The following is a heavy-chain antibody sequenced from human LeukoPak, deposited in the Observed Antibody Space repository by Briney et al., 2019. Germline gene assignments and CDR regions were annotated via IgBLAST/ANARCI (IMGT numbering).Heavy chain of an antibody. Sequence: GGSLRLSCAASGFTLSSYAMHWVGQAPGKGLEWVAVISYDGSNKYYADSVKGRFTISRDNSKNTLYLQMNSLRAEDTAVYYCARDNKIVVVPAAGYYYYGMDVWANGTTVTVSS. CDR3: ARDNKIVVVPAAGYYYYGMDV. CDR2: ISYDGSNK. V-gene: IGHV3-30*04. CDR1: GFTLSSYA. J-gene: IGHJ6*04. D-gene: IGHD2-2*01.